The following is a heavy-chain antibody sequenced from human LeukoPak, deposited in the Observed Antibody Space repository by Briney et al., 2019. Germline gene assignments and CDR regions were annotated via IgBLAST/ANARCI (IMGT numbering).Heavy chain of an antibody. CDR1: GFTFSSYA. V-gene: IGHV3-23*01. CDR2: ISDSGGST. J-gene: IGHJ4*02. Sequence: GSLRLSCAASGFTFSSYAMSWVRQAPGKGLEWVSTISDSGGSTFYAYSVKGRFTISRDNSKNTLSLQKNSLRAEDMAVYYCAKDLARGNGMTTAFDYWGQGTLVTVSS. CDR3: AKDLARGNGMTTAFDY. D-gene: IGHD4-11*01.